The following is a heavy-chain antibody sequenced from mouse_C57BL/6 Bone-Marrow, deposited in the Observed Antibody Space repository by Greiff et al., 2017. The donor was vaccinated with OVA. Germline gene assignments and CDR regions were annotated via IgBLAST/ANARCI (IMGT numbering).Heavy chain of an antibody. J-gene: IGHJ2*01. CDR1: GYTFTSYW. CDR3: ARSVYSNYEGVVDY. D-gene: IGHD2-5*01. CDR2: IPPNSGST. Sequence: QVQLKQSGAELVKPGASVKLSCKASGYTFTSYWMHWVKQRPGQGLEWIGMIPPNSGSTNYNEKFKSKATLTVDKSYSTAYMQLSSLTSEDSAFYCCARSVYSNYEGVVDYWGQGTTLTVSS. V-gene: IGHV1-64*01.